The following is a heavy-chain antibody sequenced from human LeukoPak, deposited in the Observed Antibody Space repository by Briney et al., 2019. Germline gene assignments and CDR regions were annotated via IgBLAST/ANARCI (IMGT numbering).Heavy chain of an antibody. CDR2: IYYSGST. D-gene: IGHD6-13*01. Sequence: LRLSCAASGFTFSSYAMSWVRQAPGKGLEWIGYIYYSGSTYYNPSLKSRVTISVDTSKNQFSLKLSSVTAADTAVYYCARGIAAADWGQGTLVTVSS. V-gene: IGHV4-31*02. J-gene: IGHJ4*02. CDR3: ARGIAAAD. CDR1: GFTFSSYA.